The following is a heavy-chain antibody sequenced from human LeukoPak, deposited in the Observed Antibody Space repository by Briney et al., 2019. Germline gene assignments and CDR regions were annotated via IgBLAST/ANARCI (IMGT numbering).Heavy chain of an antibody. Sequence: GGSLRLSCAASGFTFSSYAMHWVRQAPGKGLEYVSAITSNGDKTYYGNSVKGRFTISRDNSKNTLYLQMGSLSIEDVAVYYCARGGATTLFHYWGQGTLVTVS. D-gene: IGHD1-26*01. CDR2: ITSNGDKT. J-gene: IGHJ4*02. V-gene: IGHV3-64*01. CDR3: ARGGATTLFHY. CDR1: GFTFSSYA.